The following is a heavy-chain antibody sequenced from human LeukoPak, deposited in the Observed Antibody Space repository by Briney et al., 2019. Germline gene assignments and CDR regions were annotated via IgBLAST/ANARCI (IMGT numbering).Heavy chain of an antibody. CDR3: ARRQYYYGSGSMDV. J-gene: IGHJ6*03. CDR2: IYHSGSS. Sequence: SETLSLTCGVSGYSISSGYYWGWIRQPPGKGLEWIGNIYHSGSSYYNPSLKSRATISVDTSKNQFFLKLRSVTAADTAVYYCARRQYYYGSGSMDVWGKGTMVTISS. V-gene: IGHV4-38-2*01. CDR1: GYSISSGYY. D-gene: IGHD3-10*01.